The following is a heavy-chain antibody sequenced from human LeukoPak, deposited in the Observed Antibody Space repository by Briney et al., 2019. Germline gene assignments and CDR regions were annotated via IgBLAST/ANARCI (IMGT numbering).Heavy chain of an antibody. CDR2: ISSSGSTI. CDR1: GFTFSDYY. D-gene: IGHD3-3*01. CDR3: ARGGYYDFWSGHYYYGMDV. Sequence: GGSLRLSCAASGFTFSDYYMSWIRQAPGKGLEWVSYISSSGSTIYYADSVKGRFTISRDNVKNSLYLQMNSLRAEDTAVYYCARGGYYDFWSGHYYYGMDVWGQGTTVTVSS. V-gene: IGHV3-11*01. J-gene: IGHJ6*02.